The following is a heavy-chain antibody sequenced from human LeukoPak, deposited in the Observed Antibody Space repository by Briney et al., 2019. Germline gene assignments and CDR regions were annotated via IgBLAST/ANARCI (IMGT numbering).Heavy chain of an antibody. CDR1: GFTFSSNG. CDR3: AKAFGSGSYIIDH. J-gene: IGHJ4*02. CDR2: MRSDGSHE. Sequence: GGSLRLSCATSGFTFSSNGVHWARQAPGKGLEWVAFMRSDGSHEEYAESVKGRLAISRDNFKNTVHLQMNSLRFEDTAVYYCAKAFGSGSYIIDHWGRGTLVTVSS. V-gene: IGHV3-30*02. D-gene: IGHD3-10*01.